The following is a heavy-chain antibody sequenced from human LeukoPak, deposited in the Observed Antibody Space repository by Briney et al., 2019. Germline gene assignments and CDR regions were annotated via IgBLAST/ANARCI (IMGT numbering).Heavy chain of an antibody. CDR1: GYTFTSYY. V-gene: IGHV1-46*01. Sequence: ASVKVSCKASGYTFTSYYMHWVRQAPGQGLEWMGIINPSGGSTSYAQKFQGRVTMTRDMSTSTVYMGLSSLRSEDTAVYYCARHSRWPYYYYYMDVWGKGTTVTVSS. CDR2: INPSGGST. D-gene: IGHD6-13*01. CDR3: ARHSRWPYYYYYMDV. J-gene: IGHJ6*03.